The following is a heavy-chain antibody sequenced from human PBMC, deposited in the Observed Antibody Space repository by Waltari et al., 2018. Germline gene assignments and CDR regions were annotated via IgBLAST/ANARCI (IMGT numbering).Heavy chain of an antibody. CDR1: GFTFSSNF. D-gene: IGHD1-26*01. J-gene: IGHJ4*02. V-gene: IGHV3-53*01. CDR3: ATGRYRFFDY. CDR2: NYNDGTT. Sequence: EVQLVESGGGSIQPGGSLRLSCGASGFTFSSNFMSWVRQAPGKGLEWVSINYNDGTTDYGDSVKGRFTIYRDNSKSTMYLQMNTLRTEDTAVYYCATGRYRFFDYWGQGTLVTVSS.